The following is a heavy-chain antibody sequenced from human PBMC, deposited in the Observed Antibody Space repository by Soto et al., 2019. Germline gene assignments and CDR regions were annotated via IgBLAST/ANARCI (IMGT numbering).Heavy chain of an antibody. CDR1: GFTFSSYG. J-gene: IGHJ6*02. V-gene: IGHV3-33*01. CDR2: IWYDGSNK. Sequence: QVQLVESGGGVVQPGRSLRLSCAASGFTFSSYGMHWVRQAPGKGLEWVAVIWYDGSNKYYADSVKGRFTISRDNSKNTLYLQMNSLRAEDKAVYYCARDGYVVVAAAGNHYYGMDVWGQGTTVTVSS. CDR3: ARDGYVVVAAAGNHYYGMDV. D-gene: IGHD2-15*01.